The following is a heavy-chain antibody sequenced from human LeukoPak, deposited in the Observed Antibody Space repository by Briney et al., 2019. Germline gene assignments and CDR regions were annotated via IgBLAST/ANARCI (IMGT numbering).Heavy chain of an antibody. D-gene: IGHD2-8*01. V-gene: IGHV3-66*01. CDR1: GFTFGNNY. CDR2: IFSHGET. Sequence: GGSLRLSCAASGFTFGNNYMNWVRQAPGKGLEWVSLIFSHGETSYADSVKGRFTISRDNSKNTLYLQMNGLRVEDTAVYYCARDPPAVSINTYAWGQGTLVTVSS. CDR3: ARDPPAVSINTYA. J-gene: IGHJ4*02.